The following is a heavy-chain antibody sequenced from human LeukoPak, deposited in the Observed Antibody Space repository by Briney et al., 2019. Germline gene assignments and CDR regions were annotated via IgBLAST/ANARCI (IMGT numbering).Heavy chain of an antibody. CDR3: ATNYYDFWSGYYTEDDY. CDR1: GFTFSDHY. J-gene: IGHJ4*02. CDR2: ISSSGSAI. Sequence: GGSLRLSCAASGFTFSDHYMSWIRQAPGKGLEWVSYISSSGSAIYYADSVKGRFTISRDNAKNSLYLQMNSLRAEDTAVYYCATNYYDFWSGYYTEDDYWGQGTLVTVSS. V-gene: IGHV3-11*04. D-gene: IGHD3-3*01.